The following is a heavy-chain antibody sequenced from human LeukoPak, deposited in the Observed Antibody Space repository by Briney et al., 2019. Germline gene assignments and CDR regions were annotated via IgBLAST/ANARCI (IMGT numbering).Heavy chain of an antibody. Sequence: SVKVSCKASGGTFSTYAISWVRQAPGQGLEWMGGIIPIFGTTNYAQKFQGRVTITADESTSTAYMELSSLRSEDTAVYYCARVAAYLTGTTTHYDYWGQGTLVTVSS. D-gene: IGHD1-7*01. CDR1: GGTFSTYA. J-gene: IGHJ4*02. CDR2: IIPIFGTT. CDR3: ARVAAYLTGTTTHYDY. V-gene: IGHV1-69*13.